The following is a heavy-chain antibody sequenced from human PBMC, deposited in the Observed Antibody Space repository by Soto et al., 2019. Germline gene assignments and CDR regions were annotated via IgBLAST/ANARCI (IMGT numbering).Heavy chain of an antibody. J-gene: IGHJ6*02. CDR1: GYSFTSYW. CDR3: ARRYYYGSGSSKIYYYGMDV. D-gene: IGHD3-10*01. Sequence: KTPGESLKISCKGSGYSFTSYWIGWVRQMPGKGLEWMGIIYPGDSDTRYSPSFQGQVTISADKSISTAYLQWSSLKASDTAMYYCARRYYYGSGSSKIYYYGMDVWGQGTTVTVSS. V-gene: IGHV5-51*01. CDR2: IYPGDSDT.